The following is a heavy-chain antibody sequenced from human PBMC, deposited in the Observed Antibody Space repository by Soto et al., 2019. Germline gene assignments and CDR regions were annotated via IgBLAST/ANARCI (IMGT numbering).Heavy chain of an antibody. CDR2: ISYDGSNK. D-gene: IGHD5-12*01. CDR1: GVTFSSYG. Sequence: GGSLGLSCAASGVTFSSYGMHWVRQAPGKGLEWVAVISYDGSNKYYADSVKGRFTISRDNSKNTLYLQMNSLRAEDTAVYYCAKGGRDGYNYFDYWGQGTLVTVSS. CDR3: AKGGRDGYNYFDY. V-gene: IGHV3-30*18. J-gene: IGHJ4*02.